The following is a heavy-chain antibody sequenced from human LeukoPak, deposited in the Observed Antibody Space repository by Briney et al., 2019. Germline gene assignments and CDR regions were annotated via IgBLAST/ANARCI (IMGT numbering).Heavy chain of an antibody. Sequence: GGSLRLSCAASGFTFTNHGMGWVRQAPGKGLEWVSYGGSGGSRYYADSVKGRFTISRDNSKDTLSLQMNSLTAEDTAVYRGAQREHYRMDVWGKGTAVTVSS. CDR2: GGSGGSR. CDR1: GFTFTNHG. D-gene: IGHD1-1*01. J-gene: IGHJ6*04. CDR3: AQREHYRMDV. V-gene: IGHV3-23*01.